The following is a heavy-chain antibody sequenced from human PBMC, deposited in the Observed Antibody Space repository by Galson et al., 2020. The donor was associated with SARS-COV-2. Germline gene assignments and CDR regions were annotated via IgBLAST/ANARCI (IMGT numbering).Heavy chain of an antibody. CDR3: ARAAQTYYDFWSGYYNAPHFDY. J-gene: IGHJ4*02. D-gene: IGHD3-3*01. CDR1: GGSISSYY. CDR2: IYYSGST. V-gene: IGHV4-59*01. Sequence: TLSLTCTVSGGSISSYYWSWIRQPPGKGLEWIGYIYYSGSTNYNPSLKSRVTISVDTSKNQFSLKLSSVTAADTAVYYCARAAQTYYDFWSGYYNAPHFDYWGQGTVVTV.